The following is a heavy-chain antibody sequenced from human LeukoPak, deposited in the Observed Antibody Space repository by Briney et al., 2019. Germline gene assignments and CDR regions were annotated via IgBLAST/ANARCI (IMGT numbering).Heavy chain of an antibody. CDR3: ATDGAGFDT. J-gene: IGHJ5*02. Sequence: GGSLRLSCAASGFTFSTYAIHWVRQAPGKGLEWVAVISYDGTNKNYADSVKGRFTISRDNSKNTLYLQLNSLRAEDTAMYYCATDGAGFDTWGQGVLVTVSS. V-gene: IGHV3-30*07. CDR1: GFTFSTYA. CDR2: ISYDGTNK.